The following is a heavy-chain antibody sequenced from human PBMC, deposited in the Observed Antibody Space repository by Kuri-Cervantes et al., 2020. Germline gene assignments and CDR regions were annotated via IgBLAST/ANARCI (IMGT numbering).Heavy chain of an antibody. Sequence: SVKVSCKASGYTFTGYYMHWVRQAPGQGLEWMGGIIPIFGAANYAQKFQGRVTITTDESTSTAYMELSSLKTEDTAVYYCTPGRDGTQGYYYYYYMDVWGKGTTVTVSS. V-gene: IGHV1-69*05. J-gene: IGHJ6*03. CDR2: IIPIFGAA. CDR3: TPGRDGTQGYYYYYYMDV. CDR1: GYTFTGYY. D-gene: IGHD5-24*01.